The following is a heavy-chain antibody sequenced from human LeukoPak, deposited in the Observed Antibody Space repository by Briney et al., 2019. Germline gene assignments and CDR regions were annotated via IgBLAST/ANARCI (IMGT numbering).Heavy chain of an antibody. V-gene: IGHV4-59*08. CDR3: ARRDSSGWYDAFDI. Sequence: PSETLSLTCTVSGGSISSYYWSWIRQPPGKGLEWIGYIYYSGSTNYNPSLKSRVTISVDTSKNQFSLKLSSVTAADTAVYYCARRDSSGWYDAFDIWGQGTMVTVSS. J-gene: IGHJ3*02. CDR2: IYYSGST. D-gene: IGHD6-19*01. CDR1: GGSISSYY.